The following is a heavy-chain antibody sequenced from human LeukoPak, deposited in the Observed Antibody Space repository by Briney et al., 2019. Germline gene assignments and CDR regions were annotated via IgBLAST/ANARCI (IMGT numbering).Heavy chain of an antibody. CDR3: AKWGDYDFWSGYYTPGYYGMDV. CDR2: ISGSGGST. CDR1: GFTFSSYA. Sequence: GGSLRLSCAASGFTFSSYAMSWVRQAPGKGLEWVSGISGSGGSTYYADSVKGRFTISRDNSKNTLYQQMNSQRAEDTAVYYCAKWGDYDFWSGYYTPGYYGMDVWGQGTTVTVSS. D-gene: IGHD3-3*01. V-gene: IGHV3-23*01. J-gene: IGHJ6*02.